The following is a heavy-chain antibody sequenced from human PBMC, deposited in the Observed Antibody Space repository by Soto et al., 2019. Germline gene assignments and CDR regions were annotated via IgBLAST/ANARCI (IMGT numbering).Heavy chain of an antibody. J-gene: IGHJ5*02. D-gene: IGHD3-3*01. CDR2: IYSSGNT. V-gene: IGHV4-4*07. Sequence: SETLSLTCSVSGGTISGYYWTWIRQPAGKGLEWIGRIYSSGNTKYNPSLQSRVTMSLDTSNNQFSLRLTSVTAADTAVYYCARGQRFSDWFDPWGQGTLGTVSS. CDR3: ARGQRFSDWFDP. CDR1: GGTISGYY.